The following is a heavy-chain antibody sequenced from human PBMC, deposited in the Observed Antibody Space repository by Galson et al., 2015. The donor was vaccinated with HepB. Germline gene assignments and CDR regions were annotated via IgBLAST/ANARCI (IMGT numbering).Heavy chain of an antibody. CDR1: GGTFSSYA. Sequence: SVKVSCKASGGTFSSYAISWVRQAPGQGLEWMGGIIPIFGTANYAQKFQGRVTITADESTSTAYMELSSLRSEDTAVYYCARGESVYANNNWFDPWGQGTLVTVSS. D-gene: IGHD2-8*01. CDR2: IIPIFGTA. CDR3: ARGESVYANNNWFDP. V-gene: IGHV1-69*13. J-gene: IGHJ5*02.